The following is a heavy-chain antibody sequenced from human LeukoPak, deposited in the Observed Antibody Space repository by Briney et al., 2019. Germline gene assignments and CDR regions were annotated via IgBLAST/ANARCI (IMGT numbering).Heavy chain of an antibody. J-gene: IGHJ6*02. CDR2: ISYDGSNK. CDR1: GFTFSSYS. Sequence: GRSLRLSCAASGFTFSSYSMHWVRQAPGKGLEWVAVISYDGSNKYYADSVKGRFTISRDNSKNTLYLQMNSLRAEDTAVYYCAIPHNQLKYCSGGSCYYYYYGMDVWGQGTTVTV. V-gene: IGHV3-30*03. CDR3: AIPHNQLKYCSGGSCYYYYYGMDV. D-gene: IGHD2-15*01.